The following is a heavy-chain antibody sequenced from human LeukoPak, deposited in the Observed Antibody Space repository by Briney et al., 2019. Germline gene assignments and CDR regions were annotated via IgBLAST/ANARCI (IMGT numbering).Heavy chain of an antibody. D-gene: IGHD6-6*01. J-gene: IGHJ4*02. Sequence: ASVKVSCKASGYTFTSYDINWVRQATGQGLEWMGWMNPNSGNTGYAQKFQGRVTITRNTSISTAYMELSSLRSEDTAVYYCARGGIAARPQDVDYWGQGTLVTVSS. CDR2: MNPNSGNT. V-gene: IGHV1-8*03. CDR3: ARGGIAARPQDVDY. CDR1: GYTFTSYD.